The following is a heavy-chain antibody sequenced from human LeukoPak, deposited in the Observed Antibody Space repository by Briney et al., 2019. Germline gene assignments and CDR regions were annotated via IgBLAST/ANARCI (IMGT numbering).Heavy chain of an antibody. J-gene: IGHJ3*02. CDR3: ARSFYQYGADAFDI. D-gene: IGHD2/OR15-2a*01. CDR2: TCYRGTT. CDR1: GGSISSTSYY. Sequence: SDTLSLTCTVSGGSISSTSYYWGWIRQPPGKGLEGIGSTCYRGTTYYNPSLKSRVTISVDTSKNQLSLKLSSVTAADTALYYCARSFYQYGADAFDIWGEGTMVTVYS. V-gene: IGHV4-39*07.